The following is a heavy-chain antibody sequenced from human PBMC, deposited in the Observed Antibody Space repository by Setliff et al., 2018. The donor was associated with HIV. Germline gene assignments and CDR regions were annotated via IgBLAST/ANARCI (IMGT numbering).Heavy chain of an antibody. CDR1: GYTFTSYG. J-gene: IGHJ4*02. CDR2: ISTYNGNT. V-gene: IGHV1-18*01. D-gene: IGHD3-22*01. Sequence: EASVKVSCKASGYTFTSYGFSWVRQAPGQGLEWMGWISTYNGNTNFARKFQDRVTMTTDTSTSTAYMELRSLRSDDTAVYYCARGPYYDSSGYYSWPFDYWGQRTLVTVSS. CDR3: ARGPYYDSSGYYSWPFDY.